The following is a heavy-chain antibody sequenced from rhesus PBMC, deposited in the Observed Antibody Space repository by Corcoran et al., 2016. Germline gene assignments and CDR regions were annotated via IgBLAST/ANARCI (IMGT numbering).Heavy chain of an antibody. CDR2: IYGGSGST. D-gene: IGHD5-24*01. Sequence: QVQLQESGPGLVKPSETLSLTCAVSGGSITTNSWSWIRQFPGKGLEWIGNIYGGSGSTHYDSSLKSRCTISTDTSKNQFSLKLTSVTAADTAVYYCARYSTVAVRYFDYWGQGVLVTVSS. CDR1: GGSITTNS. J-gene: IGHJ4*01. V-gene: IGHV4-160*01. CDR3: ARYSTVAVRYFDY.